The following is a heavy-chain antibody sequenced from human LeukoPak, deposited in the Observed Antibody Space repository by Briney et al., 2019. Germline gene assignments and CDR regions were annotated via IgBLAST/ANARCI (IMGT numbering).Heavy chain of an antibody. CDR2: ILYDGSTK. D-gene: IGHD1-26*01. CDR3: PSGGTLLVFGYIFEY. J-gene: IGHJ4*02. V-gene: IGHV3-30*04. Sequence: GGSLRLSCTASGFNFSTYAMLWLRRAPGKGLEWVALILYDGSTKYYADSVRGRFSISRDISKNTVYLQMNSLRPEDTAVYYCPSGGTLLVFGYIFEYWGQGSLVTVSS. CDR1: GFNFSTYA.